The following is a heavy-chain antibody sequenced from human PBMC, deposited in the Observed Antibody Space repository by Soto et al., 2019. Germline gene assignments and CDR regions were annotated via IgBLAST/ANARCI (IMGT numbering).Heavy chain of an antibody. CDR1: GFTFSSYS. V-gene: IGHV3-21*01. Sequence: EVQLVESGGGLVKPGGSLRLSCAASGFTFSSYSMHWVRQAPGKGLEWVSSISSSRSYIYYAYSVKGRFTISRDNAKNSLYRQMKSLRDEGTAVSYCLSWWYCWGQGTLVTVSS. CDR2: ISSSRSYI. D-gene: IGHD2-15*01. CDR3: LSWWYC. J-gene: IGHJ4*02.